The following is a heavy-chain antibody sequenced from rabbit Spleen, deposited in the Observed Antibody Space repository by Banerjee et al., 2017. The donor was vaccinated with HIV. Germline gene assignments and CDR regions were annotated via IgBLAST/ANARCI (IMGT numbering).Heavy chain of an antibody. CDR1: GFDFSAYIF. J-gene: IGHJ6*01. Sequence: LVEYGGDVVQPGASLTLTCTASGFDFSAYIFMCWVRQAPGKGLEWIACTHAGFGTGTYYATWAKGRLTVSKTSSNTATLQMTSLAAADTATYFCARDTSSSFSSVGMDLWGPGTLVTVS. CDR2: THAGFGTGT. D-gene: IGHD1-1*01. V-gene: IGHV1S40*01. CDR3: ARDTSSSFSSVGMDL.